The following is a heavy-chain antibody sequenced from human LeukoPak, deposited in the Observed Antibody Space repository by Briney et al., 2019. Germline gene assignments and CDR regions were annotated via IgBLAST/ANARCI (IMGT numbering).Heavy chain of an antibody. CDR3: ARDIYYGSGTHYTY. Sequence: ASVKVSCKASGYSFSTYGISWVRQAPGQGLEWMGWISGYNGNTNYAQRLQGRVTMTTDAPTSTAYLELRSLTSDDTAVYYCARDIYYGSGTHYTYWGQGTLVTVSS. V-gene: IGHV1-18*01. CDR2: ISGYNGNT. D-gene: IGHD3-10*01. J-gene: IGHJ4*02. CDR1: GYSFSTYG.